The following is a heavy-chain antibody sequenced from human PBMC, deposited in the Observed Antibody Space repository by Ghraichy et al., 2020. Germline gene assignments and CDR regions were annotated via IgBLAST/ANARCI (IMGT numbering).Heavy chain of an antibody. J-gene: IGHJ4*02. D-gene: IGHD6-13*01. CDR2: ISSSSSYT. V-gene: IGHV3-11*06. CDR1: GFTFSDYY. Sequence: GGSLRLSCAASGFTFSDYYMSWIRQAPGKGLEWVSYISSSSSYTNYADSVKGRFTISRDNAKNSLYLQMNSLRAEDTAVYYCARGAAAGTRLFHYWGQGTLVTVSS. CDR3: ARGAAAGTRLFHY.